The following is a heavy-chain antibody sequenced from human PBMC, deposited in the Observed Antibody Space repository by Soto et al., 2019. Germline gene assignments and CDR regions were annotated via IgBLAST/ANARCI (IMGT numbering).Heavy chain of an antibody. CDR3: GRDTYYDGSGYHSGGVDF. J-gene: IGHJ4*02. V-gene: IGHV3-11*01. Sequence: PGGSLRLSCAASGFTFGGFYMGWIRQAPGRGLEWVSFISGSGGIIYPADSVKGRFAISRDNTKNSLYLQMNSLRAEDTAVYYCGRDTYYDGSGYHSGGVDFWGQGPLVTVSS. D-gene: IGHD3-22*01. CDR2: ISGSGGII. CDR1: GFTFGGFY.